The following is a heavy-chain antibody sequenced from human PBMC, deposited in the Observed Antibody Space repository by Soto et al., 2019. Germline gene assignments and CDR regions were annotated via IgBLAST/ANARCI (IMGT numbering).Heavy chain of an antibody. CDR3: ARSMGSGSYYMGVDY. Sequence: PGGSLRLSCAASGFTFSDYYMSWIRQAPGKGLEWVSYISSSSSYTNYADSVKGRFTISRDNAKNSLYLQMNSLRAEDTAVYYCARSMGSGSYYMGVDYWGQGTLLTVSS. J-gene: IGHJ4*02. D-gene: IGHD3-10*01. CDR2: ISSSSSYT. V-gene: IGHV3-11*03. CDR1: GFTFSDYY.